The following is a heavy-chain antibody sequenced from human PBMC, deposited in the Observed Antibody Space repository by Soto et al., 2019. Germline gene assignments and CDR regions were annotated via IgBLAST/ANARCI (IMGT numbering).Heavy chain of an antibody. CDR1: GFTFSSYG. V-gene: IGHV3-30*18. CDR3: AKSPGVRSGKNYDYYYMDV. D-gene: IGHD3-10*01. J-gene: IGHJ6*03. CDR2: ISYDGSNK. Sequence: QVQLVESGGGVVQPGRSLRLSCAASGFTFSSYGMHWVRQAPGKGLEWVAVISYDGSNKYYADSVKGRFTISRDNSKNTLYLQMNSLRAEDTAVYYCAKSPGVRSGKNYDYYYMDVWGKGTTVTVSS.